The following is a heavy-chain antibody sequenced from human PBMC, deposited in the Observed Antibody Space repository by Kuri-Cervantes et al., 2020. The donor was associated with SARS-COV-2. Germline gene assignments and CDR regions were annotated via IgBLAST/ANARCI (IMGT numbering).Heavy chain of an antibody. CDR3: ASESGYSYGYDY. D-gene: IGHD5-18*01. Sequence: GGSLRLCCAASGFTFSSYVMHWVRQAPGKGLEWVAVISYDGSNKYYADSVKGRFTISRDNSKNTLYLQMNSLRAEDTAVYYCASESGYSYGYDYWGQGTLVTVSS. V-gene: IGHV3-30-3*01. CDR2: ISYDGSNK. J-gene: IGHJ4*02. CDR1: GFTFSSYV.